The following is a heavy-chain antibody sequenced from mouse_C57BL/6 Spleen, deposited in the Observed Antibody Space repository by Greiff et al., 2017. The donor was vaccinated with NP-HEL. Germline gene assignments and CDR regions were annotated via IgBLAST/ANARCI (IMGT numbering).Heavy chain of an antibody. Sequence: VQLQQPGAELVKPGASVKMSCKASGYTFTSYWITWVKQRPGQGLEWIGDIYPGSGSTNYNEKFKSKATLTVDTSSSTAYMQLSSLTSEDSAVYYCAREALYYGYDRYFDVWGTGTTVTVSS. CDR1: GYTFTSYW. J-gene: IGHJ1*03. D-gene: IGHD2-2*01. V-gene: IGHV1-55*01. CDR2: IYPGSGST. CDR3: AREALYYGYDRYFDV.